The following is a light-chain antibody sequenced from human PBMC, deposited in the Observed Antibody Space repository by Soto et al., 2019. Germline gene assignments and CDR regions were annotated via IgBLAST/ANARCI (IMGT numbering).Light chain of an antibody. V-gene: IGLV1-44*01. Sequence: QSVLTQPPSASGTPGLRVTLSCSGSSSNIGTNSVHWYQQLPGTAPKVLIFSNDQRPSGVPDRFSGSKSGTSASLAISGLQSEDEADYYCAAWDETLNGLVFGGGTQLTVL. J-gene: IGLJ2*01. CDR1: SSNIGTNS. CDR2: SND. CDR3: AAWDETLNGLV.